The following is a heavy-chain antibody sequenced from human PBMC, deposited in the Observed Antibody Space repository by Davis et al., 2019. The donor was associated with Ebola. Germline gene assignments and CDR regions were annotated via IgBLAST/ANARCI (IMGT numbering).Heavy chain of an antibody. CDR3: ARDDWSNDFWSGGYYGMDV. CDR2: ISSSNSYI. CDR1: GFTFSSYS. Sequence: GESLKISCAASGFTFSSYSMNWVRQAPGKGLEWVSSISSSNSYIYYADSVKGRFTISRDNAKNSLYLQMNSLRAEDTAVYYCARDDWSNDFWSGGYYGMDVWGQGTTVTVSS. V-gene: IGHV3-21*01. J-gene: IGHJ6*02. D-gene: IGHD3-3*01.